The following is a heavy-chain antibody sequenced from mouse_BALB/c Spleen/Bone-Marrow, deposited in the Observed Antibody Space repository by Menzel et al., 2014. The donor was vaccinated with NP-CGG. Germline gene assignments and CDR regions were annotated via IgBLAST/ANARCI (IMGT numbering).Heavy chain of an antibody. CDR1: GYTFTSYW. CDR3: ARGATVVARYFDS. J-gene: IGHJ2*01. CDR2: INPSTGYT. Sequence: HVQLQQSGAELAKPGASVMMSCKASGYTFTSYWMHWVKQRPGQALEWIGYINPSTGYTEFNQKFKDKATLTADRSSSTAYMHLSSLTSENSAVYYCARGATVVARYFDSWGQGTTLTVSS. V-gene: IGHV1-7*01. D-gene: IGHD1-1*01.